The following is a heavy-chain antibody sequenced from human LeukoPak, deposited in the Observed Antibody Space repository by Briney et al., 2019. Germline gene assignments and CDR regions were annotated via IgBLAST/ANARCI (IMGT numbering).Heavy chain of an antibody. CDR1: GYSISSGYY. CDR2: IHHSGST. J-gene: IGHJ5*02. D-gene: IGHD2-2*02. Sequence: SETLSLTCAVSGYSISSGYYWGWIRQPPGKGLEWIGSIHHSGSTYYNPSLKSRVTISVGTSKNQFSLKLSSVTAADTAVYYCARGSDIVVVPAAIEAWFDPWGQGTLVTVSS. V-gene: IGHV4-38-2*01. CDR3: ARGSDIVVVPAAIEAWFDP.